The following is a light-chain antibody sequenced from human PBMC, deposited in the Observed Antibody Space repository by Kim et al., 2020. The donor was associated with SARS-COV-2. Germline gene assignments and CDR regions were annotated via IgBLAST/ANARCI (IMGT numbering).Light chain of an antibody. V-gene: IGKV3-20*01. J-gene: IGKJ5*01. CDR3: QQYGNSPLT. Sequence: ASLFSPACHHVIRRYLPLSQQKFGQAPRRRIYAASTRATGIPYRFSGSGSGTDFTLKISRLQPEDFAVYHCQQYGNSPLTFGQGTPLEIK. CDR2: AAS. CDR1: HHVIRRY.